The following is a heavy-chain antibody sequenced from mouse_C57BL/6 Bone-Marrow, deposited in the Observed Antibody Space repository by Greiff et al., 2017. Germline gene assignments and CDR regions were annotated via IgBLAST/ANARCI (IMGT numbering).Heavy chain of an antibody. CDR3: ARGTAQATDMDY. V-gene: IGHV1-72*01. CDR2: IDPTSGGT. Sequence: QVQLQQSGAELVKPGASVKLSCKASGYTFTSYWMHWVKQRPGRGLEWIGRIDPTSGGTKYNEKFKSKATLTVDKPSSTAYMQRSSLTSEDSAVYYCARGTAQATDMDYGGQGTTLTVSS. CDR1: GYTFTSYW. D-gene: IGHD3-2*02. J-gene: IGHJ2*01.